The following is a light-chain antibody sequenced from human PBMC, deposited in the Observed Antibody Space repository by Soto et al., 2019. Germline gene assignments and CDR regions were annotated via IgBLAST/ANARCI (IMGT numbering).Light chain of an antibody. J-gene: IGLJ2*01. CDR3: TSYTSSSTLV. Sequence: QYALTQPASVSGSPGQSITISCTGTSSDVGGYNYVSWYQQHPGKATKLMIYDVSNRPSGVSNRFSGSKSGNTASLTISGLQAEDEAYYYCTSYTSSSTLVFGGGTKVTVL. CDR2: DVS. CDR1: SSDVGGYNY. V-gene: IGLV2-14*01.